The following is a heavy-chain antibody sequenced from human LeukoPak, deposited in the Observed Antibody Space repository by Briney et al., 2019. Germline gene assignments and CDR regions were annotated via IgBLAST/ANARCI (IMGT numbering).Heavy chain of an antibody. Sequence: SETLSLTCAVYGGSFSGYYWSWIRQPPGKGLEWIGEINHSGSTSYNPSLKSRVTMSLDASKNQFSLELNSVTPADTAVYYCARGGNYWPQWWFDPWGRGTLVSVSS. V-gene: IGHV4-34*01. CDR3: ARGGNYWPQWWFDP. CDR1: GGSFSGYY. J-gene: IGHJ5*02. D-gene: IGHD1-26*01. CDR2: INHSGST.